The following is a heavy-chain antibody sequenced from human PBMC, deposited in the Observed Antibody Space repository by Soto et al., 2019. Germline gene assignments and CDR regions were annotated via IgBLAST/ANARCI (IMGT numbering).Heavy chain of an antibody. D-gene: IGHD4-17*01. CDR1: GGTFSSYT. CDR3: GRVSIPYTVTTTHYGMDV. Sequence: ASVKVSCKASGGTFSSYTISWVRQAPGQGLEWMGRIIPILGIANYAQKFQGRVTITADKSTSTAYMELSSLRSEDTAVYYCGRVSIPYTVTTTHYGMDVWGQGTTVTVSS. CDR2: IIPILGIA. J-gene: IGHJ6*02. V-gene: IGHV1-69*02.